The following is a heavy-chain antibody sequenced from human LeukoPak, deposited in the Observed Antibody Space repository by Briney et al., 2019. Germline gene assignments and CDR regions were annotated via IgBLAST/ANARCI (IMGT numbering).Heavy chain of an antibody. CDR1: GYTFTSYG. V-gene: IGHV1-18*01. J-gene: IGHJ6*02. CDR2: ISAYNGNT. Sequence: ASVKVSCKASGYTFTSYGISWVRQAPGQGLEWMGWISAYNGNTNYAQKLQGRVTMTTDTSTSTAYTELRSLRSDDTAVYYCARVEGLLAVAQEATYYYYGMDVWGQGTTVTVSS. D-gene: IGHD4-23*01. CDR3: ARVEGLLAVAQEATYYYYGMDV.